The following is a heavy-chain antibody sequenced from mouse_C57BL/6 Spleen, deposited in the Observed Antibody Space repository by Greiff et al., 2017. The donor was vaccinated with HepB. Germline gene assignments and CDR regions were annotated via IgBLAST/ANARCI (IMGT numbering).Heavy chain of an antibody. V-gene: IGHV5-9-1*02. J-gene: IGHJ3*01. CDR3: TRADYYGSSPAWFAY. D-gene: IGHD1-1*01. CDR2: ISRGGDYI. Sequence: EVKLVESGEGLVKPGGSLKLSCAASGFTFSSYAMSWVRQTPEKRLEWVAYISRGGDYIYYADTVKGRFTISRDNARKTLYLQMSSLKSEDTAMYYCTRADYYGSSPAWFAYWRQGTLVTVPA. CDR1: GFTFSSYA.